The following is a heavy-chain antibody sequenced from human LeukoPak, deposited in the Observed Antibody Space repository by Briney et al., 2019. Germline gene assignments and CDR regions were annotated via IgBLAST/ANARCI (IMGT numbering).Heavy chain of an antibody. J-gene: IGHJ3*02. CDR3: ATIVVVIPDDAFDI. V-gene: IGHV3-7*01. CDR2: IKEDESEK. CDR1: GFTFRSYW. Sequence: GGSLRLSCAASGFTFRSYWMSWVRQAPGKGLEWVANIKEDESEKYYVDSVKGRFTISRDNAKNSLYLQMNSLRAEDTAVYYCATIVVVIPDDAFDIWGQGTMVTVSS. D-gene: IGHD3-22*01.